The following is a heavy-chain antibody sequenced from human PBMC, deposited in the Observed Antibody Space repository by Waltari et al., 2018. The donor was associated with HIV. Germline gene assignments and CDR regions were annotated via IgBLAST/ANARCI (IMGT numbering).Heavy chain of an antibody. V-gene: IGHV3-23*01. J-gene: IGHJ4*02. Sequence: EVQLLESGGGVVPPGVALRLSCTVSGFSFTTYTMKWFRQAPGKGLEWVSTISGIDQKTLYADSVRGRFTLFRDNSKNTLNLQMNSLAVEDTAIYYCVRGGWGTIVAYWGQGSLVTVSS. CDR2: ISGIDQKT. CDR1: GFSFTTYT. D-gene: IGHD3-16*01. CDR3: VRGGWGTIVAY.